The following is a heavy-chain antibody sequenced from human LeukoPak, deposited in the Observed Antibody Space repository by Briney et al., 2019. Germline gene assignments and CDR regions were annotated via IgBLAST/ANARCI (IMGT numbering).Heavy chain of an antibody. CDR2: ISGSGGST. V-gene: IGHV3-23*01. CDR3: AKLPMIVVVTKGAFDI. CDR1: GFTFSSYA. J-gene: IGHJ3*02. Sequence: GGSLRLSCAASGFTFSSYAMSWVRQAPGKGLEWVSAISGSGGSTYYADSVKGRFTISRDNSKNTLYLQMNSLRAEDTAVYYCAKLPMIVVVTKGAFDIWGQGTMVTVSS. D-gene: IGHD3-22*01.